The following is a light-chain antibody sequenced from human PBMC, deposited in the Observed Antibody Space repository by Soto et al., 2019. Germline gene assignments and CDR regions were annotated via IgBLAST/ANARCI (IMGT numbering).Light chain of an antibody. V-gene: IGKV3-20*01. CDR3: QQYGSSSWT. J-gene: IGKJ1*01. CDR2: GAS. CDR1: QSISSSY. Sequence: IVWTQSPGTLSLSPGKRATLSCRASQSISSSYLAWYQQRPGQAPRLLIYGASSRATGIPDRFSGSGSGTEFTLTISRLEPEDFEVYYCQQYGSSSWTFGQGTKVDIK.